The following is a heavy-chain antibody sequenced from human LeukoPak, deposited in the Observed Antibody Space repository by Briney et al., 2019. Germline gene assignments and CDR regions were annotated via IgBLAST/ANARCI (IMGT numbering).Heavy chain of an antibody. V-gene: IGHV4-4*07. D-gene: IGHD3-3*01. CDR2: IYTSGST. Sequence: SETLSLTCTVSGGSISSYYWSWIRPPAGKGLEWIGRIYTSGSTNYNPSLKSRVTISVDTSKNQFSLKLSSVTAADTAVYYCARGRITIFGVVDAFDIWGQGTMVTVSS. CDR1: GGSISSYY. CDR3: ARGRITIFGVVDAFDI. J-gene: IGHJ3*02.